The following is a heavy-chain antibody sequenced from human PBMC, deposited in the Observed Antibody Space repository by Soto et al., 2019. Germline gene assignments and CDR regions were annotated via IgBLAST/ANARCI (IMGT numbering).Heavy chain of an antibody. CDR1: GFTFSSYG. Sequence: GGSLRLSCAASGFTFSSYGMHWVRQAPGKGLEWVAVISYDGSNKYYADSVKGRFTISRDNSKNTLYLQMNSLRAEDTAVYYCAKGGITVADGMDVWGQGTTVTVSS. J-gene: IGHJ6*02. D-gene: IGHD3-10*01. V-gene: IGHV3-30*18. CDR3: AKGGITVADGMDV. CDR2: ISYDGSNK.